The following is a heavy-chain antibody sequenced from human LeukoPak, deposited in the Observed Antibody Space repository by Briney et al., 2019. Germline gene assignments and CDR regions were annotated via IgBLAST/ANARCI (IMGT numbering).Heavy chain of an antibody. CDR2: IKQDGSEK. Sequence: GGSLRLSCAASGFTFSSYWMSWVRQAPGKGLEWVANIKQDGSEKYYVDSVKGRFTISRDNAKNSLYLQMNSLRAEDTAVYYCARDGNTVVTPEYYWGQGTLVTVSS. CDR3: ARDGNTVVTPEYY. J-gene: IGHJ4*02. D-gene: IGHD4-23*01. CDR1: GFTFSSYW. V-gene: IGHV3-7*01.